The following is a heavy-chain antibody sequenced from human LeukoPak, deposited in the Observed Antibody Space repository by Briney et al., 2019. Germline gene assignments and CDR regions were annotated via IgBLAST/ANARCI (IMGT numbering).Heavy chain of an antibody. J-gene: IGHJ1*01. V-gene: IGHV3-23*01. CDR2: ISGSGGST. D-gene: IGHD3-10*01. CDR3: AKSPYGSGSLLYFQH. Sequence: GGSLRLSCAASGFTFSSYAMSWVRQAPGKGLEWVSAISGSGGSTYYADSVKGRFTISRDNSKNTLYLQMNSLRAEDTAVYYCAKSPYGSGSLLYFQHWGQGTLVSVSS. CDR1: GFTFSSYA.